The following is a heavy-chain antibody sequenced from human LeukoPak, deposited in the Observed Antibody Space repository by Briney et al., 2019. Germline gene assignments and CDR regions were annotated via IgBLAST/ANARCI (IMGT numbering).Heavy chain of an antibody. D-gene: IGHD3-9*01. CDR3: AKDRDILTGYLDY. CDR1: GFTFSRYG. V-gene: IGHV3-30*18. J-gene: IGHJ4*02. Sequence: PGRSLRLSCAASGFTFSRYGMHWVRQAPGKGLEWVAVISYDGSNKYYVDSVKGRFTISKDNSKNTLYQQMNSLRAEDTAVYYCAKDRDILTGYLDYWGQGTLVTVSS. CDR2: ISYDGSNK.